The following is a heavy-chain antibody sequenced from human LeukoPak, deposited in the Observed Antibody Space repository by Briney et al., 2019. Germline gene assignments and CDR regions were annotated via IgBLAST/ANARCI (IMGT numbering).Heavy chain of an antibody. D-gene: IGHD2-15*01. CDR3: AKGPVRRDCSGGSCYLNY. V-gene: IGHV3-23*01. CDR1: GFTFSSYA. J-gene: IGHJ4*02. Sequence: GGSLRLSCAASGFTFSSYAMSWVRQAPGKGLEWVSAISGSGGSTYYADSVKGRFTISRDNSKNTLYLQMNSLRAEDTAVYHCAKGPVRRDCSGGSCYLNYWGQGTLVTVST. CDR2: ISGSGGST.